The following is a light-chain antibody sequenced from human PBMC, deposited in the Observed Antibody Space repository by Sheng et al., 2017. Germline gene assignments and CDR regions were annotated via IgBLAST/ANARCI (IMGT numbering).Light chain of an antibody. Sequence: EIVLTQSPGTLSLSPGERATLSCRASQSVSNNYVAWYQQKPGQAPRLLIYGASSRATGIPDRFSGSGSGTDFTLTINRLEPEDFALYYCQQYGSSPNTFGQGTKLEI. CDR2: GAS. CDR1: QSVSNNY. J-gene: IGKJ2*01. CDR3: QQYGSSPNT. V-gene: IGKV3-20*01.